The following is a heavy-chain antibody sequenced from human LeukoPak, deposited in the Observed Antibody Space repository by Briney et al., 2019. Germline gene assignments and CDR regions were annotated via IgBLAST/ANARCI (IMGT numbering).Heavy chain of an antibody. CDR2: IVVGSGNT. D-gene: IGHD3-22*01. Sequence: SVKVSCKASGFTFTSSAVQWVRQARGQRLEWIGWIVVGSGNTNYAQKFQERVTITRDMSTSTAYMELSSLRSEDTAVYYCGRDYYDSSGDGAFDIWGQGTMVTVSS. CDR3: GRDYYDSSGDGAFDI. CDR1: GFTFTSSA. V-gene: IGHV1-58*01. J-gene: IGHJ3*02.